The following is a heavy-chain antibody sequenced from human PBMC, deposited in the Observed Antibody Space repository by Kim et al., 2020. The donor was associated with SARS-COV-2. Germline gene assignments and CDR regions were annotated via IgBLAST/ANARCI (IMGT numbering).Heavy chain of an antibody. CDR3: ARHFSAAAGPLFEY. Sequence: GESLKISCKGSGYSFTSYWISWVRQMPGKGLEWMGRTDPSDSYTNYSPSFQGHVTISADKSLSTAYLQWSSLKASDTAMYYCARHFSAAAGPLFEYWGQGILVTVSS. D-gene: IGHD6-13*01. CDR1: GYSFTSYW. CDR2: TDPSDSYT. J-gene: IGHJ4*02. V-gene: IGHV5-10-1*01.